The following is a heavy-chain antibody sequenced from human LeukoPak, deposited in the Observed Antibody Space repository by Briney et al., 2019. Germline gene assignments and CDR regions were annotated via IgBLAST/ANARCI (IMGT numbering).Heavy chain of an antibody. V-gene: IGHV3-66*01. J-gene: IGHJ1*01. CDR1: GFTVTSYY. CDR2: IYSDDSA. D-gene: IGHD2-15*01. Sequence: GGSLRLSCAASGFTVTSYYMSWVRQAPGKGLEWVSVIYSDDSAYYSESVKGRFTISTDHSKNTLYLQMNNLRAEDTAVFYCARVYWHENAEYLQHWGQGTLVTVSS. CDR3: ARVYWHENAEYLQH.